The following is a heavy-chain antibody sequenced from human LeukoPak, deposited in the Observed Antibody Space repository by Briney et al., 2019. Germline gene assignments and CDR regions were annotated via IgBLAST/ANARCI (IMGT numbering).Heavy chain of an antibody. J-gene: IGHJ5*02. CDR3: ARVGLSSTSFINWFDP. D-gene: IGHD2-2*01. CDR2: IYPGDSDT. V-gene: IGHV5-51*01. CDR1: GYSFTSYW. Sequence: GESLKISCKGSGYSFTSYWIGWVRQMPGKGLEWMGIIYPGDSDTRYSPSFQGQVTISADKSISTAYLQWSSLKASDTAMYYCARVGLSSTSFINWFDPWGQGTLVTVSS.